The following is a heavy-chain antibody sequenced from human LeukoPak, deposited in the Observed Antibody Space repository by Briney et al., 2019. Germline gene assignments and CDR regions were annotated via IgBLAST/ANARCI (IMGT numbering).Heavy chain of an antibody. CDR1: GGSISSYY. CDR3: ARMLDSSGYYNDAFDI. Sequence: PSEALSLTCTVSGGSISSYYWSWIRQPPGKGLEWIGYIYTSGSTNYNPSLKRRVTISVDTSKNQFSLKLSSVTAADTAVYYRARMLDSSGYYNDAFDIWGQGTMVTVSS. CDR2: IYTSGST. V-gene: IGHV4-4*09. D-gene: IGHD3-22*01. J-gene: IGHJ3*02.